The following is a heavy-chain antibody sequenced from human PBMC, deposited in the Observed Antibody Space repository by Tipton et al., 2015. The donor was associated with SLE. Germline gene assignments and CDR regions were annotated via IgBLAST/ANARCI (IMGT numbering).Heavy chain of an antibody. CDR3: ARGPLLDL. CDR1: GGSISSSSYY. J-gene: IGHJ2*01. CDR2: INHSGST. D-gene: IGHD5/OR15-5a*01. V-gene: IGHV4-39*07. Sequence: TLSLTCTVSGGSISSSSYYWGWIRQPPGKGLEWIGEINHSGSTNYNPSLKGRVTISVDTSKNQFSLKLSSVTAADTAVYYCARGPLLDLWGRGTLVTVSS.